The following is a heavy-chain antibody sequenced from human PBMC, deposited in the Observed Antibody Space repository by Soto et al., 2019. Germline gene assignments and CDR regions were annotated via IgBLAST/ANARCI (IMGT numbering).Heavy chain of an antibody. CDR1: GASISSGYY. CDR3: ARALMYDYFDY. J-gene: IGHJ4*02. V-gene: IGHV4-31*03. CDR2: IYYNGNT. D-gene: IGHD2-8*01. Sequence: QVQLQESGPGLVKPSQTLSLTCTVSGASISSGYYWTWIRQHPGKGLEWIGYIYYNGNTFYNPSLKSRLTISLATSKTQFSLKLISVTAADADMYYCARALMYDYFDYWGQGTLVTVSS.